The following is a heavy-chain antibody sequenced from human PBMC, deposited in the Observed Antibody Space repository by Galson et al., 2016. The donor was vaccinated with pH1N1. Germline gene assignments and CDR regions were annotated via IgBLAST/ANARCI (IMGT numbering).Heavy chain of an antibody. D-gene: IGHD4-17*01. CDR3: ARALYGDFGGYFDN. CDR2: IDWDDDK. J-gene: IGHJ4*02. V-gene: IGHV2-70*01. CDR1: GFSLSTSGMC. Sequence: PALVKPTQTLTPTCTFSGFSLSTSGMCVSWIRQPPGKALEWLALIDWDDDKYYSTSLKTRLTISKDTSKNRVVLTMTNMDPVDTATYYCARALYGDFGGYFDNWGQGTLVTVSS.